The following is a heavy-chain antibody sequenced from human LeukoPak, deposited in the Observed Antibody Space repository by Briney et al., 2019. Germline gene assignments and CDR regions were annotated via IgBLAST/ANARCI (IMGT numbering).Heavy chain of an antibody. CDR2: INSDGSTT. CDR3: AKDHLWFGEPYFDY. J-gene: IGHJ4*02. CDR1: GFTLNGYW. V-gene: IGHV3-74*01. Sequence: GGSLRLSCAAPGFTLNGYWMHWVRQAPGKGLVWVSRINSDGSTTSYADSVKGRFTISRDNSKNTLYLQMNSLRAEDTAVYYCAKDHLWFGEPYFDYWGQGTLVTVSS. D-gene: IGHD3-10*01.